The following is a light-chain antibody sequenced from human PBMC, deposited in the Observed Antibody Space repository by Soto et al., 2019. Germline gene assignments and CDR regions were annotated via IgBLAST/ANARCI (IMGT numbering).Light chain of an antibody. CDR1: QSISNH. J-gene: IGKJ1*01. V-gene: IGKV1-39*01. CDR2: AAS. CDR3: QQSYGTPWT. Sequence: DIQMTQSPSSLSASVRDRITITCRASQSISNHLNWYQQKPGKGPNLLIYAASSLQRGVPSRFSGSGSGRDFVLTISSPQPEDSATYYCQQSYGTPWTFGQGTKVDIK.